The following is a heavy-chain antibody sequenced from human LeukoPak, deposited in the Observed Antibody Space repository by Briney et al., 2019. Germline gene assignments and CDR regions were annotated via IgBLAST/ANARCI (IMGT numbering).Heavy chain of an antibody. D-gene: IGHD2-15*01. Sequence: ASVKVSCKASGYTFTGYYMHWVRQAPGQGLEWMGWINPNSGGTNYAQKFQGRVTMTRDTSLSTAYTELSRLRSDDTAVYYCARVSGGVAATPPFDYWGQGTLVTVSS. J-gene: IGHJ4*02. CDR3: ARVSGGVAATPPFDY. CDR2: INPNSGGT. CDR1: GYTFTGYY. V-gene: IGHV1-2*02.